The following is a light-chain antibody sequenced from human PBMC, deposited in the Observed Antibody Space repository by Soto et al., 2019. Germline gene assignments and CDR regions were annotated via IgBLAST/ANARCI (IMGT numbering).Light chain of an antibody. CDR3: QQYDSTPIT. V-gene: IGKV4-1*01. CDR2: WAS. CDR1: QSVLYSSNNKNY. J-gene: IGKJ5*01. Sequence: DIVMTQSPDSLAVSLGERATINCKSSQSVLYSSNNKNYLAWYQQKPGQPPKLLIYWASTRESGVPDLFSGSGSGTDFTLTISSLQAEDVAVYYCQQYDSTPITFGQGTRLEIK.